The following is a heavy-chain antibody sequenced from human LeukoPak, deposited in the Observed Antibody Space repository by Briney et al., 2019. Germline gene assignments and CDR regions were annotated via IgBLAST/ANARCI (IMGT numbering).Heavy chain of an antibody. CDR2: INPNSGGT. CDR3: ARDHGSGSSGWFAGVY. D-gene: IGHD6-19*01. V-gene: IGHV1-2*02. CDR1: GYTFTGYY. J-gene: IGHJ4*02. Sequence: ASVKVSCKASGYTFTGYYMHWVRQAPGQGLEWMGWINPNSGGTNSAQKFQGRVTMTRDTSISTAYMELSRLRSDDTAVYYCARDHGSGSSGWFAGVYWGQGTLVTVSS.